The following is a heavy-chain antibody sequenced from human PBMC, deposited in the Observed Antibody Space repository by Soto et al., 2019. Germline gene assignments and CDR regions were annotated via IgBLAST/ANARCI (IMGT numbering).Heavy chain of an antibody. V-gene: IGHV4-4*02. CDR1: GGSISSSNW. J-gene: IGHJ6*01. D-gene: IGHD3-10*01. CDR2: ISHNDND. CDR3: ARKNITMLRGAVRHSHGMDV. Sequence: QVQLQESGPGLVKPSGTLSLICVVSGGSISSSNWWSWVRQSPGKGLEWIGEISHNDNDNYNPSLQSRVPMSVDKSKNQFSLNLKSVTAADTAVYYCARKNITMLRGAVRHSHGMDVWGPGTTVNVSS.